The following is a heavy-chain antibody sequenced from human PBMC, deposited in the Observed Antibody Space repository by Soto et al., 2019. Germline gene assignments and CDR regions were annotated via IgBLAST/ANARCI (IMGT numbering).Heavy chain of an antibody. D-gene: IGHD2-15*01. V-gene: IGHV4-59*01. Sequence: SETLSRTCSVSGDSSSSYYWNWIRQPPGKGLEWIGYIYYSGSTIYNPSLKSRVTISVDTSKNQLSLKLSSVTAADTAVYYCARDVGGYLDYWGQGTLVTVS. J-gene: IGHJ4*02. CDR1: GDSSSSYY. CDR2: IYYSGST. CDR3: ARDVGGYLDY.